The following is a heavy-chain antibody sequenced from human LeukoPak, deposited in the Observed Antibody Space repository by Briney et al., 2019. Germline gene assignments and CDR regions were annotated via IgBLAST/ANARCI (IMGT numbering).Heavy chain of an antibody. Sequence: GRSLRLSCAASGFTFDDYAMHWVRQAPGKGLEWVSGISWNSGSIGYADSVKGRFTISRDNAKNSLYLQMNSLRAEDTALYYCAKDIHRNYDAGSSFDYWGQGTLVTVSS. CDR2: ISWNSGSI. CDR3: AKDIHRNYDAGSSFDY. D-gene: IGHD1-7*01. CDR1: GFTFDDYA. V-gene: IGHV3-9*01. J-gene: IGHJ4*02.